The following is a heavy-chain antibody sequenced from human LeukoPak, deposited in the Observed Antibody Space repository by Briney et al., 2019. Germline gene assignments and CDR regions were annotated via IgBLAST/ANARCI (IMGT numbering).Heavy chain of an antibody. CDR2: INHSGST. V-gene: IGHV4-34*01. CDR1: GGSFSGYY. Sequence: PSDTLSLTCAVYGGSFSGYYWSWIRQPPGKGLEWIGEINHSGSTNYNPSLKSRVTISVDTSKNQFSLKLSSVTAADTAVYYCARGRYYGSGSYYYWGQGTLVTVSS. D-gene: IGHD3-10*01. CDR3: ARGRYYGSGSYYY. J-gene: IGHJ4*02.